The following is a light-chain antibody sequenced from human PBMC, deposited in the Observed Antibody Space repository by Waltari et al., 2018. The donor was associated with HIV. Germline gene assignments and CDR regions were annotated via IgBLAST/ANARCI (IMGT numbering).Light chain of an antibody. CDR3: SSYAGGNTWV. V-gene: IGLV2-8*01. Sequence: QSALAQPPSASGSPGQSVIISCTGTRRAVGGYDYVSWYQQYPGKAPKFLIYEVIRRPSGVADRFHGSKSGNTASLTVSGLQVEDEADYYCSSYAGGNTWVFGGGTKLTVL. CDR1: RRAVGGYDY. CDR2: EVI. J-gene: IGLJ3*02.